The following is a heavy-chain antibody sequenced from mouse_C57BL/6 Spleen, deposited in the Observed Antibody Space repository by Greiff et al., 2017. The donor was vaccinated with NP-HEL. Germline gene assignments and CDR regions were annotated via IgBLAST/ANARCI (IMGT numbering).Heavy chain of an antibody. J-gene: IGHJ3*01. Sequence: EVQLQQSGPELVKPGASVKMSCKASGYTFTDYNMHWVKQSHGKSLEWIGYINPNNGGTSYNQKFKGKATLTVNKSSRPAYMELRSLTSEDSAVDYCAREGDSSGTWFAYWGQGTLVTVSA. CDR2: INPNNGGT. CDR1: GYTFTDYN. V-gene: IGHV1-22*01. CDR3: AREGDSSGTWFAY. D-gene: IGHD3-2*02.